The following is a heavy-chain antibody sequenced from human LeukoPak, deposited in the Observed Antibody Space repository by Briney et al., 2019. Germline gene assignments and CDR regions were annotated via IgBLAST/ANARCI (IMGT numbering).Heavy chain of an antibody. J-gene: IGHJ4*02. CDR2: ISYDGSNK. V-gene: IGHV3-30*18. Sequence: GGSLRLSCAASGFTFSSYGMHWVRQAPGKGLEWVAVISYDGSNKYYADSVKGRFTISRDNSKNTLYLQMNSLRAEDTAVYYCAKDRLPAGRIVATPDDYWGQGTLVTVSS. D-gene: IGHD5-12*01. CDR3: AKDRLPAGRIVATPDDY. CDR1: GFTFSSYG.